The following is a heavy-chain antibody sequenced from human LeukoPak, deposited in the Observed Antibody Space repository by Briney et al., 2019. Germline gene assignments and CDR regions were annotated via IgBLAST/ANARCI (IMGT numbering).Heavy chain of an antibody. J-gene: IGHJ6*03. Sequence: SETLSLTCTVSGGSISSYYWSWIRQPPGKGLEWIGYIYYSGSTNYNPSLKSRVTISVDTSKNQFSLKLSSVTAADTAVYYCARGSLGYCSSTSCYTDYYYYYMDVWGKGTTVTVSS. CDR1: GGSISSYY. CDR2: IYYSGST. D-gene: IGHD2-2*02. CDR3: ARGSLGYCSSTSCYTDYYYYYMDV. V-gene: IGHV4-59*01.